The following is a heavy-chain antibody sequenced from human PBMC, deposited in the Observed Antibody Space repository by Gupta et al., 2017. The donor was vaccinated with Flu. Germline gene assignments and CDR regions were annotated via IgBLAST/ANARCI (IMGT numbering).Heavy chain of an antibody. D-gene: IGHD2-8*02. Sequence: EVQVLESGGGLVQPGGSLRLSCAIPGITFSSYAMSWVRQAPGKGLEWVSYIIAAGGGTVYADSVKGRFTISRDNSETTVFLQMNSLRVDDTTVYYCARGLRGTGGGWGISLDYWGQGILVTVSS. CDR2: IIAAGGGT. V-gene: IGHV3-23*01. CDR1: GITFSSYA. J-gene: IGHJ4*02. CDR3: ARGLRGTGGGWGISLDY.